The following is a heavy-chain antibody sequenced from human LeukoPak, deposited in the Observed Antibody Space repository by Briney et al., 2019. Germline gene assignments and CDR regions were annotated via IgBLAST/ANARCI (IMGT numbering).Heavy chain of an antibody. CDR3: LLLWFGGN. D-gene: IGHD3-10*01. V-gene: IGHV3-21*01. CDR2: IIGSSSHI. J-gene: IGHJ4*02. Sequence: PGGSLRLSCAASGFTFSSYSMNWVRQAPGKGLEWVSSIIGSSSHIHYAGSVKGRFTISRDNAKNSLYLQMNSLRAEDTAVYYCLLLWFGGNWGQGTLVTVSS. CDR1: GFTFSSYS.